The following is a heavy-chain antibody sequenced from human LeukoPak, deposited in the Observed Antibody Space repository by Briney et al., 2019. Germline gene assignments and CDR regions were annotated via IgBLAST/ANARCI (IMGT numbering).Heavy chain of an antibody. CDR1: GGSISSHY. Sequence: SETLSLTCNVSGGSISSHYWGWIRQPPGKGLEWIGYIYYSGNTNYNPSLKRRVTMSVDTSKTKFSLRLSSVTAADTAVYYCARRGYSDPSGYAFDIWGQGTMVTVSS. J-gene: IGHJ3*02. CDR2: IYYSGNT. D-gene: IGHD3-22*01. V-gene: IGHV4-59*08. CDR3: ARRGYSDPSGYAFDI.